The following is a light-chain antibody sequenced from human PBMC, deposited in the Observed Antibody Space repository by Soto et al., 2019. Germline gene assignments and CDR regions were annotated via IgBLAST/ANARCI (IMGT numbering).Light chain of an antibody. V-gene: IGLV2-23*01. CDR2: EGS. J-gene: IGLJ3*02. CDR3: CSYAGRSTWV. CDR1: SSDVGNYDL. Sequence: QSVLTQPASVSGSPGQSITISCTGSSSDVGNYDLVSWYQQHPGKVPKLMIYEGSKRPSGVSHRFSGSKSGNTASLTISGLQAEHEADYYCCSYAGRSTWVFGGGTKLTVL.